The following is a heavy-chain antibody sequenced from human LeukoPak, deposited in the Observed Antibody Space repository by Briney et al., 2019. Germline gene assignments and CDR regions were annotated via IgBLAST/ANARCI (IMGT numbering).Heavy chain of an antibody. J-gene: IGHJ6*02. Sequence: SGPTLVNPTQTLTLTCTFSGFSLSTSGMCVSWIRQPPGKALEWLARIDWDDDKYYSTSLKTRLTISKGTSKNQVVLTMTNMDPVDTATYYCARIAGIAAAGIYYYGMDVWGQGTTVTVSS. D-gene: IGHD6-13*01. CDR2: IDWDDDK. CDR3: ARIAGIAAAGIYYYGMDV. CDR1: GFSLSTSGMC. V-gene: IGHV2-70*11.